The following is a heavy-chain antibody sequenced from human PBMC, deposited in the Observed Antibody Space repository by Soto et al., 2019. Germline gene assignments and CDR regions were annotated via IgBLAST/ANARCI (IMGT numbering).Heavy chain of an antibody. V-gene: IGHV4-30-2*01. CDR3: ATYAAYANYYFHY. CDR2: IYPSGTL. CDR1: GGSIATSGHS. J-gene: IGHJ4*01. D-gene: IGHD3-16*01. Sequence: PSETLSLTCGVTGGSIATSGHSWSWIRQTPGKGLEWIGCIYPSGTLFYNPSLRSRVTISMDASENNFSLRLASVTAADTAVYYCATYAAYANYYFHYWGRGTLVTVSS.